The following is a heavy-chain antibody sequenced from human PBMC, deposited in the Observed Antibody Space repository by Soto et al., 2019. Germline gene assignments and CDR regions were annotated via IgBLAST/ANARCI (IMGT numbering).Heavy chain of an antibody. Sequence: GASVKVSCKASGYTFTSYGISWVRQALGQGLERMGWISAYNGNTNYAQKLQGRVTMTTDTSTSTAYMELRSLRAEDTAVYYCAKSYSSGWPYFDYWGQGTLVTVSS. CDR2: ISAYNGNT. V-gene: IGHV1-18*01. CDR3: AKSYSSGWPYFDY. D-gene: IGHD6-19*01. J-gene: IGHJ4*02. CDR1: GYTFTSYG.